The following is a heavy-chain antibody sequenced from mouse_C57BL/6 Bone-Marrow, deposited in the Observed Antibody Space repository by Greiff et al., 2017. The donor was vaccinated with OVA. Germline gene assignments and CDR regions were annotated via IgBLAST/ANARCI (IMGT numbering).Heavy chain of an antibody. CDR1: GFTFSSYA. CDR3: ARDGGTWYFEI. V-gene: IGHV5-4*01. CDR2: ISDGGSYT. Sequence: EVKLMESGGGLVKPGGSLKLSCAASGFTFSSYAMSWVRQTPEKRLEWVATISDGGSYTYYPDNVKGRFTISRDNAKNNLYLQMSHLKSEDTAMYYCARDGGTWYFEIWGTGTTVTVSS. J-gene: IGHJ1*03. D-gene: IGHD3-3*01.